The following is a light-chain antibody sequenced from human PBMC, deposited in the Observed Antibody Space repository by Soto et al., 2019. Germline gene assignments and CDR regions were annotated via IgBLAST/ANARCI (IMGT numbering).Light chain of an antibody. CDR2: DTS. J-gene: IGKJ2*01. CDR1: QSVSSN. Sequence: IVMTQSPAILSVSPGERATLSCRASQSVSSNLAWYQQKPGQTPRLLIYDTSTRATGIPARFSGSGSGTDFTLTISSLQSEDFAVYYCQQYDDWPANTFGQGTKLEIK. CDR3: QQYDDWPANT. V-gene: IGKV3-15*01.